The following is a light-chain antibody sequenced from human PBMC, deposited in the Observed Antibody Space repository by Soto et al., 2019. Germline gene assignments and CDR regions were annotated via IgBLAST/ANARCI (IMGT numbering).Light chain of an antibody. Sequence: EIILKQSPGTLSLSPGERATLSCRASQSVSSSYLVWHQQKPGQAPRLLIYAASRRATGIPDRFSGSGSGIDFTLTISRLEPEDFAVYYCQQYDSSPWTFGQGTKVDIK. J-gene: IGKJ1*01. V-gene: IGKV3-20*01. CDR3: QQYDSSPWT. CDR2: AAS. CDR1: QSVSSSY.